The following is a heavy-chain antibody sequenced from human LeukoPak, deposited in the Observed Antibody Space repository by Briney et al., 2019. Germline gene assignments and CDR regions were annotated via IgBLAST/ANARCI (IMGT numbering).Heavy chain of an antibody. CDR1: GYTLTELP. J-gene: IGHJ4*02. CDR2: FDPEDGET. Sequence: ASVKVSCKVSGYTLTELPMHWVRQAPGKGLEWMGGFDPEDGETIYAQKFQGRVTMTEDTSTDTAYMELSSLRSEDTAVYYCATQPRDYYDSSGYYYPADYWGQGTLATVSS. CDR3: ATQPRDYYDSSGYYYPADY. D-gene: IGHD3-22*01. V-gene: IGHV1-24*01.